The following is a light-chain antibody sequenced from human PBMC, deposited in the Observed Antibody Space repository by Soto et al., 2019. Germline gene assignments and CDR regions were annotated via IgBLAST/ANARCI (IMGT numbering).Light chain of an antibody. CDR2: KVS. Sequence: DVVMTQSPLSLPVTLGQPASISCRSSLGLVHSDGNTYLNWYQQRPGQSPRRLIYKVSNRDSGVPERFSGSGSGTDFTLKISRVEADDVGFYYCMQATHLPLTFGGGTKLEIK. V-gene: IGKV2-30*02. J-gene: IGKJ4*01. CDR3: MQATHLPLT. CDR1: LGLVHSDGNTY.